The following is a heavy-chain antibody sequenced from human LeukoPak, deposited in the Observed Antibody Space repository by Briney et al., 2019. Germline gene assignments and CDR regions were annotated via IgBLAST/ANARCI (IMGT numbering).Heavy chain of an antibody. CDR3: ASGTGFWSGYYTFDY. D-gene: IGHD3-3*01. J-gene: IGHJ4*02. V-gene: IGHV3-23*01. Sequence: GGSLRLSCAASGFTFSSYAMSWVRQAPGKGLEWVSTISGSGGSTYYADSVKGRFTISRDNPKNTLYLQMNSLRAEDTAVYYCASGTGFWSGYYTFDYWGQGTLVTVSS. CDR2: ISGSGGST. CDR1: GFTFSSYA.